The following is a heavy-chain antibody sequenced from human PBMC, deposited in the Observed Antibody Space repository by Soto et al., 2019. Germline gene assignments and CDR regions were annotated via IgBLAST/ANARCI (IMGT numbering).Heavy chain of an antibody. D-gene: IGHD2-2*01. J-gene: IGHJ6*02. CDR2: IIPISETT. Sequence: QVQLVQSGAEVKKPGSSVKVSCKASGGTFSSYAISWVRQAPGQGLEWMGGIIPISETTNYAQKFQGRVKIPADESKSTAYMELSSLRSEDTAVYYCARSQGSSTSLEIYYYYYYGMDVWGQGTTVTVSS. CDR3: ARSQGSSTSLEIYYYYYYGMDV. CDR1: GGTFSSYA. V-gene: IGHV1-69*01.